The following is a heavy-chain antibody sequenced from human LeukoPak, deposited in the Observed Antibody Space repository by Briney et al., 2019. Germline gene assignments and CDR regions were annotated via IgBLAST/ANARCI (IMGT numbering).Heavy chain of an antibody. D-gene: IGHD6-13*01. J-gene: IGHJ4*02. CDR1: GFTVSSNY. V-gene: IGHV3-66*01. CDR2: IYSGGST. CDR3: ARDARQQLFDY. Sequence: GGSLRLSCAASGFTVSSNYMSWVRQAPGKGLEWVSVIYSGGSTYYADSVKGRFTISRDNSKNTLYLQMNSLRAEDTAVYYCARDARQQLFDYWGQGTLVTVSS.